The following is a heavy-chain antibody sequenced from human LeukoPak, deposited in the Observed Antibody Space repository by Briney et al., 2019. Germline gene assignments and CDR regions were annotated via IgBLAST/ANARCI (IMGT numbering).Heavy chain of an antibody. Sequence: GGSLRLSCAASGFTFRNYLMHWVRQAPGKGLVWVSRVKGDGSFTDYADSVKGRFTISRDNAKNTLYLQMYSLRAEDTAAYYCVRDGDDYNFDYWGQGSLVTVSS. CDR2: VKGDGSFT. V-gene: IGHV3-74*01. D-gene: IGHD5-24*01. J-gene: IGHJ4*02. CDR1: GFTFRNYL. CDR3: VRDGDDYNFDY.